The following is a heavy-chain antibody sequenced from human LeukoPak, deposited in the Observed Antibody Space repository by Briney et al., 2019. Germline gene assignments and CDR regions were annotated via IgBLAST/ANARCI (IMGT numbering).Heavy chain of an antibody. CDR1: GFTFSSYS. CDR3: ARDGDILTGYYFDY. J-gene: IGHJ4*02. CDR2: IISSGTYI. V-gene: IGHV3-21*01. D-gene: IGHD3-9*01. Sequence: GGSLRLSCAASGFTFSSYSMNWVRQAPGKGLEWISYIISSGTYIYYADSVKGRFTISRDNARNSLSLQMNSLIAEDTAVYYCARDGDILTGYYFDYWGQGTLVTVSS.